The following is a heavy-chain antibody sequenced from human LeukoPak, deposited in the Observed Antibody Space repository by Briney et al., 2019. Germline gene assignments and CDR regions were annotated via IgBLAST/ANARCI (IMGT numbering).Heavy chain of an antibody. D-gene: IGHD4-17*01. Sequence: PGGSLRLSCAASGFTFSSYAMHWVRQAPGKGLEWVAVISYDGSNKYYADSVKGRFTISRDNSKNTLYLQMNSLRAEDTAVYYCARDTDLGYWGQGTLVTVSS. CDR3: ARDTDLGY. CDR2: ISYDGSNK. CDR1: GFTFSSYA. J-gene: IGHJ4*02. V-gene: IGHV3-30*14.